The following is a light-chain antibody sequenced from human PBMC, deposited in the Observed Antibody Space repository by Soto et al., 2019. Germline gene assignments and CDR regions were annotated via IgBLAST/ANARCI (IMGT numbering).Light chain of an antibody. J-gene: IGKJ1*01. CDR2: KAS. V-gene: IGKV1-5*03. CDR1: QTISSW. CDR3: QHYNSYSGA. Sequence: QMNQSLATVSGNVGDRVTITCRASQTISSWLAWYQQKPGKAPKLLIYKASTLKSGVPSRFSGSGSGTEFTLTISSLQPDDFATYYCQHYNSYSGAFGQWAMV.